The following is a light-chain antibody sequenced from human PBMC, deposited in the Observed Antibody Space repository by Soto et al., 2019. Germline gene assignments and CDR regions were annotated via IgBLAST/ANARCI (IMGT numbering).Light chain of an antibody. Sequence: QSALTQPASVSGSPEQSITISCTGTSSDIGGYNHVSWYQQHPGKAPKLMIYEVNSRPSGVSNRFSGSKSGNTASLTISGLQAEDEADYYCSSYTSSSTYVFGTGTKLTVL. V-gene: IGLV2-14*01. J-gene: IGLJ1*01. CDR2: EVN. CDR3: SSYTSSSTYV. CDR1: SSDIGGYNH.